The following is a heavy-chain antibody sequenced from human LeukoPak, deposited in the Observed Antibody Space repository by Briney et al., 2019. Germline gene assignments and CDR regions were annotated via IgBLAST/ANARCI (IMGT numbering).Heavy chain of an antibody. Sequence: GGSLRLSCAASGFTFSSYGMHWVRQAPGKGLEWVADIWYDGSNKYYADSVKGRFTISRDNSKNTLYLQMNSLRAEDTAVYYCARDRYSSSWYLFDYWGQGTLVTVSS. V-gene: IGHV3-33*01. D-gene: IGHD6-13*01. CDR2: IWYDGSNK. CDR1: GFTFSSYG. J-gene: IGHJ4*02. CDR3: ARDRYSSSWYLFDY.